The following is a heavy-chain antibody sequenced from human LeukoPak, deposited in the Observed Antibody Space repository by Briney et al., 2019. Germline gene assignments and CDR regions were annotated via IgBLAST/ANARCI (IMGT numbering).Heavy chain of an antibody. Sequence: KAGGSLRLSCAASGFTFSSYSMNWVRQAPGKGLEWVSSISSSSSYIYYADSVKGRFTISRDNAKNSLYLQMNSLRAEDTAVYYCARAESFTGEEPGTLSWGPKKKNFYYGFDAWGQGTTVTVSS. CDR3: ARAESFTGEEPGTLSWGPKKKNFYYGFDA. J-gene: IGHJ6*02. D-gene: IGHD1-1*01. CDR2: ISSSSSYI. V-gene: IGHV3-21*01. CDR1: GFTFSSYS.